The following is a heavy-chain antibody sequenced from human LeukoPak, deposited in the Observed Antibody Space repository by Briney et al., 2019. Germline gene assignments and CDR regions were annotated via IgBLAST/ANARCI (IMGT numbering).Heavy chain of an antibody. CDR1: GFTFSSHN. CDR3: ARDRGAVGGLLSYHFYYMDV. Sequence: PGGSLRLSXAASGFTFSSHNVNWVRQPPGRGLEGISYITTGSSTIKYADSVKGRFSISRDNTKSSLYLQMSSLRAEDTAVCYCARDRGAVGGLLSYHFYYMDVWGKGTPVTVS. V-gene: IGHV3-48*01. CDR2: ITTGSSTI. J-gene: IGHJ6*03. D-gene: IGHD3-16*01.